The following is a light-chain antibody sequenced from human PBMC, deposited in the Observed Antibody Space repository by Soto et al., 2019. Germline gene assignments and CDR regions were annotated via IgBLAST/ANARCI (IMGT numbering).Light chain of an antibody. CDR3: QQYNNWPLT. Sequence: EIVMTQSPATLSVSPGERATLSCRASQSVGGNLAWYQQKPGQAPRLLIYGASTRATGIPAWFSGSGSVTEFTLNISSLQSEDFAVYYGQQYNNWPLTFGGGTKVEIK. J-gene: IGKJ4*01. CDR2: GAS. V-gene: IGKV3-15*01. CDR1: QSVGGN.